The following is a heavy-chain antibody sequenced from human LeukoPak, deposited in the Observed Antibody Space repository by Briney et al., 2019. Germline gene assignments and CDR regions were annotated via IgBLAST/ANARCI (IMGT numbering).Heavy chain of an antibody. CDR3: ARDKRYAFDN. Sequence: ASVKVSCKASGYTFTSYGISWVRQAPGQGLEWMGWISAYSGDTKFAQKFQGRVTMTTETSTSTAYMELRSLRFDDTAVYYCARDKRYAFDNWGQGTLVTVSS. J-gene: IGHJ4*02. D-gene: IGHD3-9*01. CDR1: GYTFTSYG. CDR2: ISAYSGDT. V-gene: IGHV1-18*01.